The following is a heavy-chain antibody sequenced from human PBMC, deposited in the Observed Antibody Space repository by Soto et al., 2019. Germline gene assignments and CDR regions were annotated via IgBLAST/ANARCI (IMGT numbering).Heavy chain of an antibody. CDR3: ARATDYGDYVVAFDI. CDR2: IYSGGST. Sequence: EVQLVESGGGLVQPGGSLRLSCAASGFTVSSNYMSWVRQAPGKGLEWVSVIYSGGSTYYADSVKGRFTISRDNSKNTLYLQMNSLRAEDTAVYYCARATDYGDYVVAFDIWGQGTMVNVSS. J-gene: IGHJ3*02. D-gene: IGHD4-17*01. V-gene: IGHV3-66*01. CDR1: GFTVSSNY.